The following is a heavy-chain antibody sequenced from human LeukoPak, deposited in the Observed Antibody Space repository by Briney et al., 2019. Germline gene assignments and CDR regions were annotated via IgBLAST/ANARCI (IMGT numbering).Heavy chain of an antibody. CDR2: INPNSGGT. D-gene: IGHD7-27*01. Sequence: ASVKVSCRASGYTFTTYDVSWVRQAPGQGLEWMGWINPNSGGTNYAQKFQGRVTMTRDTSISTAYMELSRLRSDDTAVYYCARVANWGSSPIDYWGQGTLVTVSS. CDR3: ARVANWGSSPIDY. J-gene: IGHJ4*02. V-gene: IGHV1-2*02. CDR1: GYTFTTYD.